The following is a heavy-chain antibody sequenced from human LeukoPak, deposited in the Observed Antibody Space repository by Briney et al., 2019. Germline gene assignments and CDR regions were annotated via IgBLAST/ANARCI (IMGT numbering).Heavy chain of an antibody. CDR2: IYYIGGT. D-gene: IGHD3/OR15-3a*01. Sequence: SETLSLTCTVAGDSIRSYYWSWIRQPPGKGLEWIGNIYYIGGTNYNPSLKSRVTMSIDTSKNQFSLKLSSVTAADTAVYYCARGGTGYSTQTWLNFDYRGQGTLVTVSS. J-gene: IGHJ4*02. CDR1: GDSIRSYY. CDR3: ARGGTGYSTQTWLNFDY. V-gene: IGHV4-59*01.